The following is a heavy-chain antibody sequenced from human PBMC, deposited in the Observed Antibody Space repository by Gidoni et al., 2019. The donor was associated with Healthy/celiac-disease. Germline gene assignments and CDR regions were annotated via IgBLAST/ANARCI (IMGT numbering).Heavy chain of an antibody. V-gene: IGHV3-23*01. CDR1: GFTFSSYA. Sequence: EVQLLESGGGLVQPGGSLRPSCAASGFTFSSYAMSWVRQAPGKGLEWVSAISGSGRSTYYADSVKGRFTISRDNSKNTLYLQMNSLRAEDTAVYYCAGLRGYSYPNWFDPWGQGTLVTVSS. CDR3: AGLRGYSYPNWFDP. J-gene: IGHJ5*02. CDR2: ISGSGRST. D-gene: IGHD5-18*01.